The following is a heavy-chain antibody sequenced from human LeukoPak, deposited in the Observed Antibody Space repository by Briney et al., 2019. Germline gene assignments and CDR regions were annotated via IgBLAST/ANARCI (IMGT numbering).Heavy chain of an antibody. J-gene: IGHJ4*02. CDR2: LYYSGST. D-gene: IGHD1-14*01. CDR1: GGSISSYY. Sequence: SETLSLTCTVSGGSISSYYWSWIRQPPGKGLEWIGNLYYSGSTSYNPSLKSRVSISVDTSKNQFSLKLSSVTAADTAVYYCARGHNNFDYWGQGTLVTVSS. CDR3: ARGHNNFDY. V-gene: IGHV4-59*01.